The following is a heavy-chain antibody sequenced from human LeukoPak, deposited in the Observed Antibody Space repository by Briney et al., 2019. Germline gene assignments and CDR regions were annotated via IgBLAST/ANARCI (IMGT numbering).Heavy chain of an antibody. CDR3: ARGLVHDTSGYYSDY. V-gene: IGHV3-74*01. CDR1: GFTFSAFW. J-gene: IGHJ4*02. Sequence: GGSLRLSCAASGFTFSAFWMDWVSHAPGKGLVWVSRINSDDSRTTYADSVKGRFTISRDNAKNTLYLQMNSLRAEDTAVYYCARGLVHDTSGYYSDYWGQGTLVTVSS. D-gene: IGHD3-22*01. CDR2: INSDDSRT.